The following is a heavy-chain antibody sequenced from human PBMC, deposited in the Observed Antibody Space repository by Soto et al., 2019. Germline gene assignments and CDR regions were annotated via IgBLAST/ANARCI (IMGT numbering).Heavy chain of an antibody. D-gene: IGHD3-16*01. V-gene: IGHV1-3*01. J-gene: IGHJ4*02. CDR3: ASARRDGYNNGGLMS. CDR2: ISAGNSDT. CDR1: RFTFTIYS. Sequence: ASVNVSFKASRFTFTIYSIHLLRQSPGQRLEWMGWISAGNSDTKSSQKFQGRVTITRDTSASTAYMELSSLRSEDTAVYYCASARRDGYNNGGLMSWGQGTLXTGS.